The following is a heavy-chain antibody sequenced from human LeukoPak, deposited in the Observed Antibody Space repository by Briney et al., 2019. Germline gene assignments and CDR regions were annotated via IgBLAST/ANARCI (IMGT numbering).Heavy chain of an antibody. Sequence: GGSLRLSCAASGFTFSRYWMSSVRQAPGKGLEWVANIKQDGSEKDYVDSVKGRFTISRDNAKNSLYLQMNSLTAEDTAVYYCARESFAARWDWGQGTLVTVSS. CDR2: IKQDGSEK. J-gene: IGHJ4*02. D-gene: IGHD6-6*01. CDR3: ARESFAARWD. V-gene: IGHV3-7*01. CDR1: GFTFSRYW.